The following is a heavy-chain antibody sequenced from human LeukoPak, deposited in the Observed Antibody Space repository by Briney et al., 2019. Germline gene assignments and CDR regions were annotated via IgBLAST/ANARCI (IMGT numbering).Heavy chain of an antibody. CDR2: ISDSGGST. CDR3: ARGDDILTGYEYYFDY. J-gene: IGHJ4*02. D-gene: IGHD3-9*01. CDR1: GFTFTSYT. V-gene: IGHV3-23*01. Sequence: GGSLRLSCAASGFTFTSYTMTWVRQAPGKWLEWVSGISDSGGSTHYADSVKGRFTISRDNSKNTPYLQMNSLRAEDTAVYNCARGDDILTGYEYYFDYWGQGTLVTVSS.